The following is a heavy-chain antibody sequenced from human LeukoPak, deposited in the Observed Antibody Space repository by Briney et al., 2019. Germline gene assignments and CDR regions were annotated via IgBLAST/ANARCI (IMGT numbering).Heavy chain of an antibody. Sequence: SETLSLTCNVSGGSIRSSSYYWDWIRQPPGKGPEWIGSIYYSGSTYYNPSLKSRVTISVDTSKNQFSLKLGSVTAADTAVYYCARKDYGDFYFDYWGQGTLVTVSS. CDR2: IYYSGST. J-gene: IGHJ4*02. CDR1: GGSIRSSSYY. D-gene: IGHD4-17*01. V-gene: IGHV4-39*01. CDR3: ARKDYGDFYFDY.